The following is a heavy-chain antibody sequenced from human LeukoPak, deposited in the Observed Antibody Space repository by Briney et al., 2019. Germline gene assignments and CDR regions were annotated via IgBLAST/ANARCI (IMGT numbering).Heavy chain of an antibody. CDR1: GFTFSSYA. Sequence: GGSLRLSCAASGFTFSSYAMNWVRQAPGKGLEWVSYISSSSNTIYYADSVKGRFTISRDNAKNSLYLQMNGLRDEDTAVFYCARAVSDCSGTSCLYYCDYWGQGTLVTVSS. CDR2: ISSSSNTI. CDR3: ARAVSDCSGTSCLYYCDY. D-gene: IGHD2-2*01. J-gene: IGHJ4*02. V-gene: IGHV3-48*02.